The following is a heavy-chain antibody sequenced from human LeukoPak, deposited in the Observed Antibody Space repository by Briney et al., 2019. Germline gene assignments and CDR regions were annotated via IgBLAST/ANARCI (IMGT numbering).Heavy chain of an antibody. CDR2: IYTSGST. CDR1: GGSISSGSYY. J-gene: IGHJ3*02. V-gene: IGHV4-61*02. D-gene: IGHD5-18*01. CDR3: ARAAEWLPPADAFDI. Sequence: SQTLSLTCPVSGGSISSGSYYWSWIRQPAGKGLEWIWRIYTSGSTNYNPSLKSRVTISVDTSKNQFSLKLSSVTAADTAVYYCARAAEWLPPADAFDIWGQGTMVTVSS.